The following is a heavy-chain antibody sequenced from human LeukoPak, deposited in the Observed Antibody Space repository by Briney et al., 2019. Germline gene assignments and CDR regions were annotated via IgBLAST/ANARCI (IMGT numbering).Heavy chain of an antibody. CDR3: ARPVERNRITISYDI. Sequence: PGGSLRLSCAASGFTFSSYWMSWVRQAPGKGLEWIGSIYYSGSTYYNPSLKSRVSISVDTSKNQFSLKLSSVTAADTAVYYCARPVERNRITISYDIWGQGTMVTVSS. D-gene: IGHD3-9*01. J-gene: IGHJ3*02. CDR1: GFTFSSYW. V-gene: IGHV4-39*01. CDR2: IYYSGST.